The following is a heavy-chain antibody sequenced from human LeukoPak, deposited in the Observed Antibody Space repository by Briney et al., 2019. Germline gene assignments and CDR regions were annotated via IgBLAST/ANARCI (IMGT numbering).Heavy chain of an antibody. CDR3: AGGTGFIIKD. D-gene: IGHD3-9*01. CDR2: IKQDGSEK. Sequence: PGGSLRLSCAASGFTFSLYCMNWVRRAPGKGLEWVANIKQDGSEKNYVDSVKGRFTISRDNAKNSLYLQMNNLRVEDTAMYYCAGGTGFIIKDWGQGTLVTVSS. J-gene: IGHJ4*02. CDR1: GFTFSLYC. V-gene: IGHV3-7*03.